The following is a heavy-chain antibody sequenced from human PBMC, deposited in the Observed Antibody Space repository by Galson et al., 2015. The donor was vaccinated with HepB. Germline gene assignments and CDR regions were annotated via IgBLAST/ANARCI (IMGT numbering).Heavy chain of an antibody. CDR2: ISAYNGNT. D-gene: IGHD2-2*01. CDR3: ARDCSSTSCYAQNVFDY. V-gene: IGHV1-18*01. Sequence: SVKVSCKASGYTFTSYSISWVRQAPGQGLEWMGWISAYNGNTNYAQKFQGRVTMTTDTSTSTAYIELRSLRSDDTAVYYCARDCSSTSCYAQNVFDYWGQRTLVTVSS. CDR1: GYTFTSYS. J-gene: IGHJ4*02.